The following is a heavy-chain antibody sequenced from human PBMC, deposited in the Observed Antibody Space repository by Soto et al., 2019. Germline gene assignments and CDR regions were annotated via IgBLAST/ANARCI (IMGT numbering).Heavy chain of an antibody. D-gene: IGHD4-4*01. CDR1: GGTFSSYA. CDR2: IIPTFGTA. Sequence: ASVKVSCKASGGTFSSYAISWVRQAPGQGLEWMGGIIPTFGTANCAQKFQGRVTITADESTSTAYMELSSLRSEDTAVYYCARDIHYSNYEEDYYYYYGMDVWGQGTTVTVSS. J-gene: IGHJ6*02. V-gene: IGHV1-69*13. CDR3: ARDIHYSNYEEDYYYYYGMDV.